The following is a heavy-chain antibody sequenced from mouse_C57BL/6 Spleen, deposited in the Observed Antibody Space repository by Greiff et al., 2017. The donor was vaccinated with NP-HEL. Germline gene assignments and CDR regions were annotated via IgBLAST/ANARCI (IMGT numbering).Heavy chain of an antibody. D-gene: IGHD1-2*01. J-gene: IGHJ3*01. CDR1: GYTFTDYE. Sequence: VQLQQSGAELVRPGASVTLSCKASGYTFTDYEMHLVKQTPVHGLEWIGAIDPETGGTAYNQKFKGKAILTADKSSSTAYMELRSLTSEDSAVYYCTRDHYGPSGMAYWGQGTLVTVSA. CDR3: TRDHYGPSGMAY. V-gene: IGHV1-15*01. CDR2: IDPETGGT.